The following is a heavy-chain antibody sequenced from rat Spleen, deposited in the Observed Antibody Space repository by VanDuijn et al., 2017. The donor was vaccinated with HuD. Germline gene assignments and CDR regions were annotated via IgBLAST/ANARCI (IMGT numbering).Heavy chain of an antibody. CDR1: GFTFNNYW. Sequence: VQLVESGGGLVQPGRSLKLSCVASGFTFNNYWMTWIRQAPGKGLEWMGVIWNTGGTRYNSALKSRLSISKDTSKSQVFLKMNSLQTEDTATYYCASSYMPFDYWGQGVMVTVSS. CDR3: ASSYMPFDY. V-gene: IGHV2-41*01. D-gene: IGHD1-2*01. J-gene: IGHJ2*01. CDR2: IWNTGGT.